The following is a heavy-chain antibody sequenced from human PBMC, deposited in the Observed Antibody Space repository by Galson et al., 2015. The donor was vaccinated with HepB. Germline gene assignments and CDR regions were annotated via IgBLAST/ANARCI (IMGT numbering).Heavy chain of an antibody. CDR2: IKQDGSEK. CDR1: GFTFSSYW. CDR3: ARSGQKWSGYDFWSGYYTGNYYYYYGMDV. Sequence: LRLSCAASGFTFSSYWMSWVRQAPGKGLEWVANIKQDGSEKYYVDSVKGRFTISRDNAKNSLYLQMNSLRAEDTAVYYCARSGQKWSGYDFWSGYYTGNYYYYYGMDVWGQGTTVTVSS. D-gene: IGHD3-3*01. V-gene: IGHV3-7*03. J-gene: IGHJ6*02.